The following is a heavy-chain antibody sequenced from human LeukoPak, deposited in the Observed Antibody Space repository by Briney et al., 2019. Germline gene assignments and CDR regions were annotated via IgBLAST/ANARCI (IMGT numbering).Heavy chain of an antibody. CDR2: VYSGGSA. V-gene: IGHV3-53*05. Sequence: GGSLRLSCAASGFTVSSNYMSWVRQVPGKGLEWVSVVYSGGSAYYADSVKGRFTISRDNSKNTLYLQMNSLRAEDTAVYYCARDDYGDFSFDYWGQGTLVTVSS. CDR3: ARDDYGDFSFDY. CDR1: GFTVSSNY. D-gene: IGHD4-17*01. J-gene: IGHJ4*02.